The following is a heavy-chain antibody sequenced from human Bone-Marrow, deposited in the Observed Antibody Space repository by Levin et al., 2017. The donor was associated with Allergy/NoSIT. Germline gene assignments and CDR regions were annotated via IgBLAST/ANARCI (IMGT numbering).Heavy chain of an antibody. CDR2: INPHTGDT. CDR3: VRDPEVVIATITNWFDS. J-gene: IGHJ5*01. D-gene: IGHD2-21*01. CDR1: GYTFTGYY. Sequence: ASVKVSCKASGYTFTGYYIHWVRQAPGQGLEWMGWINPHTGDTTYAQKFQGRVTMTRDTSISTAYMELRSLRSDDMAVYYCVRDPEVVIATITNWFDSWGQGSLVTVSS. V-gene: IGHV1-2*02.